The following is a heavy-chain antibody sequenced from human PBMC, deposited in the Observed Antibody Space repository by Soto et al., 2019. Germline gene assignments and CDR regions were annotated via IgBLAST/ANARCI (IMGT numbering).Heavy chain of an antibody. V-gene: IGHV1-69*01. Sequence: QVQLVQSGAEVKKPGSSVKVSCKTSGVTFNSYAISRVRQAPGHGLEWMGGIFPLFGTSNYAQKLQGRLTITADESTSTAYMELSSLKSEDTAVYYCARGWVEMATITAVFDYWGQGTLVTVSS. D-gene: IGHD5-12*01. CDR1: GVTFNSYA. J-gene: IGHJ4*02. CDR2: IFPLFGTS. CDR3: ARGWVEMATITAVFDY.